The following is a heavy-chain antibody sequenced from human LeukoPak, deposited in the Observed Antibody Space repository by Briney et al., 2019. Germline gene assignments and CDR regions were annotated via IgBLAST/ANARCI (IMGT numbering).Heavy chain of an antibody. J-gene: IGHJ4*02. CDR3: ARVIRRDGYNGFDY. Sequence: PGGSLRLSCVASGFTFSSFWMHWVRQAPGKGLVWVSRTNTDGSSTSYADSVKGRFTISRDNSKDTLYLQMNSLRAEDTAVYYCARVIRRDGYNGFDYWGQGTLVTVSS. D-gene: IGHD5-24*01. CDR1: GFTFSSFW. CDR2: TNTDGSST. V-gene: IGHV3-74*01.